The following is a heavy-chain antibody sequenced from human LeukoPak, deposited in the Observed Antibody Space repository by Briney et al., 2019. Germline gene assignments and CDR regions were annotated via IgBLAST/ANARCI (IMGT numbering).Heavy chain of an antibody. J-gene: IGHJ6*04. Sequence: GASVKVSCKASGYTFTGYYMHWVRQAPGQGLEWMGWINPNSGGTNYAQKFQGRVTMTRDTSISTAYMELSRLRSDDTAVYYCARASRDGYNYRGMDVWGKGTTVTISS. CDR1: GYTFTGYY. D-gene: IGHD5-24*01. CDR3: ARASRDGYNYRGMDV. V-gene: IGHV1-2*02. CDR2: INPNSGGT.